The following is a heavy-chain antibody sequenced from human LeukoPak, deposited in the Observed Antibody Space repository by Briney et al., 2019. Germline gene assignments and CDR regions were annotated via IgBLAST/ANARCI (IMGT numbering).Heavy chain of an antibody. Sequence: GESLKIFCKGSEYSFTSYWIGWVRQMPGKGLEWMGTIYPGDSDTRYSPSFHGQVTISADKSISTAYLQWSSLKASDTATYYCARSDGVVTTTFDYWGQGTLVTVSS. D-gene: IGHD4-23*01. CDR3: ARSDGVVTTTFDY. V-gene: IGHV5-51*01. CDR2: IYPGDSDT. J-gene: IGHJ4*02. CDR1: EYSFTSYW.